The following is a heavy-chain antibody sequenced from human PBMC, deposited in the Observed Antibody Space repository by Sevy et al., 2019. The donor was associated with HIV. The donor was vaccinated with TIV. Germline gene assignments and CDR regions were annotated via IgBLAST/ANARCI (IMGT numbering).Heavy chain of an antibody. Sequence: GGSLRLSCEASGFTFSSYEMNWVRQAPGKGLEWVSYISSRGTTIKYADSVKGRFTISGDNAKNSLYMQMNSLGAEDTAVYYCARVDANYDKGFDPWGQGTLVTVSS. V-gene: IGHV3-48*03. CDR1: GFTFSSYE. D-gene: IGHD3-22*01. J-gene: IGHJ5*02. CDR2: ISSRGTTI. CDR3: ARVDANYDKGFDP.